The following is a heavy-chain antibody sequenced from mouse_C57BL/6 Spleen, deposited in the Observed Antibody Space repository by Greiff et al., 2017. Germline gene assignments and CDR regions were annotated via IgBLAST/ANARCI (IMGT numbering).Heavy chain of an antibody. V-gene: IGHV1-20*01. Sequence: VQLKESGPELVKPGDSVKISCKASGYSFTGYFMNWVMQSHGKSLEWIGRINPYNGDTFYNQKFKGKATLTVDKSSSTAHMELRSLTSEDSAVYYCARQDSWFAYWGQGTLVTVAA. J-gene: IGHJ3*01. CDR3: ARQDSWFAY. CDR2: INPYNGDT. CDR1: GYSFTGYF.